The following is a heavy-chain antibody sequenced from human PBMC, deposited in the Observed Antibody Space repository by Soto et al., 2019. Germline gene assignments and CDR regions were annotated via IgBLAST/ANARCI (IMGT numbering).Heavy chain of an antibody. D-gene: IGHD2-15*01. V-gene: IGHV3-48*01. J-gene: IGHJ6*02. CDR1: GFTFNSYR. CDR3: ARGAYCSGGSCYGHSPPDYYYGMDV. Sequence: EVQLVESGGGLVQPGGSLRLSCAASGFTFNSYRMNWVRQAPGKGLEWISYISSSSSTIYYADSVKGRFTISRDNAKNSLYPQMKRLRAEDTAVYYCARGAYCSGGSCYGHSPPDYYYGMDVWGQGTTVTVSS. CDR2: ISSSSSTI.